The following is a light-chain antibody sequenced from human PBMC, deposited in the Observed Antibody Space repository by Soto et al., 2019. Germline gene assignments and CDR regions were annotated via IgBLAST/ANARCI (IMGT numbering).Light chain of an antibody. CDR2: GAS. CDR3: HQYVGSPIT. Sequence: EIVLTQSPGTLSLSPGERATLSCRASQSVSSSSLAWYQQKPGQAPRLLIYGASTRVTGVPDRFSGSGSGTDFTLTISRLVPEDFAVYYCHQYVGSPITFGQGTRLEIK. J-gene: IGKJ5*01. V-gene: IGKV3-20*01. CDR1: QSVSSSS.